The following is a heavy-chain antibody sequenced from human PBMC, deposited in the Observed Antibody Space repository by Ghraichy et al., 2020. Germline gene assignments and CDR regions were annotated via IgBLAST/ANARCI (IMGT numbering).Heavy chain of an antibody. V-gene: IGHV3-23*01. CDR2: IVATGSNT. CDR1: GFTFHTYA. Sequence: GGSLRLSCAASGFTFHTYAMSWVRQAAGKGLEWVSAIVATGSNTYYADSVKGRFTISRDNSKNTLYLQMNSLRGEDTAVYYCAKVGLRGQWPDSWGQGTLVTVSS. CDR3: AKVGLRGQWPDS. J-gene: IGHJ5*02. D-gene: IGHD6-19*01.